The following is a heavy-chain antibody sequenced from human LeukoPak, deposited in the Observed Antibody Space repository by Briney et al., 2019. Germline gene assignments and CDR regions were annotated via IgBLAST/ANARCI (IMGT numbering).Heavy chain of an antibody. CDR2: IYYSGST. CDR1: GGSISSYY. J-gene: IGHJ6*02. V-gene: IGHV4-59*01. D-gene: IGHD6-13*01. CDR3: AREPRIAAAGYYYYYGMDV. Sequence: PSETLSLTCTVSGGSISSYYWSWIRQPPGKGLEWIGYIYYSGSTNYNPSLKSRVTISVDTSKNQFSLKRSSVTAADTAVYYCAREPRIAAAGYYYYYGMDVWGQGTTVTVSS.